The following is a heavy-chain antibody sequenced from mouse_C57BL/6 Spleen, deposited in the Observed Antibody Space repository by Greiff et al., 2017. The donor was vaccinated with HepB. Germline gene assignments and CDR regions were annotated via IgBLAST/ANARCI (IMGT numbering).Heavy chain of an antibody. J-gene: IGHJ3*01. CDR1: GFNIKDDY. D-gene: IGHD1-1*01. CDR3: TTFYYGSSYRGFAY. CDR2: IDPENGDT. V-gene: IGHV14-4*01. Sequence: VQLQQSGAELVRPGASVKLSCTASGFNIKDDYMHWVKQRPEQGLEWIGWIDPENGDTEYASKFQGKATITADTSSNTAYLQLSSLTSEDTAVYYCTTFYYGSSYRGFAYWGQGTLVTVSA.